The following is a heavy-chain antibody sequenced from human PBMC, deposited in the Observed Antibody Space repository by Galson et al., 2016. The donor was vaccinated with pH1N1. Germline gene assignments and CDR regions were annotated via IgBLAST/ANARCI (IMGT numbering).Heavy chain of an antibody. CDR1: GFTFSDYA. D-gene: IGHD6-6*01. CDR2: MSYVGNNK. Sequence: SLRLSCAASGFTFSDYAMHWVRQAPGKGLEWVAIMSYVGNNKYYADSVKGRFTISRDNSKNTLYLQMNSLRAEDTAVYYGAKLASYSTSSVASYFDSWGQGTLVTVSS. J-gene: IGHJ4*02. V-gene: IGHV3-30*18. CDR3: AKLASYSTSSVASYFDS.